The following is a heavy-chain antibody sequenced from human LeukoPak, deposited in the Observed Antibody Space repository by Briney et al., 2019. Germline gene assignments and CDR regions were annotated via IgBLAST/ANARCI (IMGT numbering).Heavy chain of an antibody. CDR1: GFTFSTYW. D-gene: IGHD6-13*01. V-gene: IGHV3-7*01. Sequence: GGTLRLSCAASGFTFSTYWMSWVRQAPGKGLECVANIKQDGSEKYYVDSVKGRFTISRDNAKNSLYLQMNSLRAEDTAVYYCARRWYSSTRNNYYYYYMDVWGKGTTVTVSS. J-gene: IGHJ6*03. CDR3: ARRWYSSTRNNYYYYYMDV. CDR2: IKQDGSEK.